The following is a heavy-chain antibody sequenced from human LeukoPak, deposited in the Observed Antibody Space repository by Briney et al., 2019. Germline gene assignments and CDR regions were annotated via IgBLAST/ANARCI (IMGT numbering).Heavy chain of an antibody. CDR1: GYTFTSYG. J-gene: IGHJ6*03. D-gene: IGHD2-8*01. CDR3: ARVMVYAIPRYYYYYMDV. CDR2: ISAYNGNT. Sequence: ASVKVSCKASGYTFTSYGISWVRQAPGQGLEWMGWISAYNGNTNHAQKLQGRVTMTTDTSTSTAYMELRSLRSDDTAVYYCARVMVYAIPRYYYYYMDVWGKGTTVTVSS. V-gene: IGHV1-18*01.